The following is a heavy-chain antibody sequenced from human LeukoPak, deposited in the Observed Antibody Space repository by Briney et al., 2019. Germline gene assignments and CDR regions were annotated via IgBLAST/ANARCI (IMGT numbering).Heavy chain of an antibody. CDR2: FDPEDGET. Sequence: ASVKVSCKVSGYTLTELSMHWVRRAPGKGLEWMGGFDPEDGETIYAQKFQGRVTMTEDTSTDTAYMELSSLRSEDTAVYYCATAWGGSYCSGGSCYWYWGQGTLVTVSS. J-gene: IGHJ4*02. CDR1: GYTLTELS. V-gene: IGHV1-24*01. CDR3: ATAWGGSYCSGGSCYWY. D-gene: IGHD2-15*01.